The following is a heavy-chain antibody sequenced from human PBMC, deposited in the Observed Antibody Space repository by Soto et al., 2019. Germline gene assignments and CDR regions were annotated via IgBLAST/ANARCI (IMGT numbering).Heavy chain of an antibody. V-gene: IGHV4-34*09. CDR1: GGSFSGYH. CDR3: ARALYFHPSGSFYFAS. CDR2: VYSNGNS. J-gene: IGHJ4*02. Sequence: PSETLSLTCGVYGGSFSGYHWTWIRQNPEKGLEWIGYVYSNGNSRSSPSLQSRVSMSVDTSKNLFSLRLTSVTAADTAVYFCARALYFHPSGSFYFASWGLGTPVTVYS. D-gene: IGHD3-10*01.